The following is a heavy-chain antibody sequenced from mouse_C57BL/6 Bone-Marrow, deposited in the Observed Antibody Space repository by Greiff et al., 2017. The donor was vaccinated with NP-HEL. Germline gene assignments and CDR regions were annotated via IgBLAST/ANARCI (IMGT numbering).Heavy chain of an antibody. J-gene: IGHJ2*01. CDR3: AGYYYGSSYLYYFDY. V-gene: IGHV7-3*01. CDR2: IRNKANGYTT. CDR1: GFTFTDYY. Sequence: EVMLVESGGGLVQPGGSLSLSCAASGFTFTDYYMSWVRQPPGKALEWLGFIRNKANGYTTEYSASVKGRFTISRDNSQSILYLQMNALRAEDSATYYCAGYYYGSSYLYYFDYWGQGTTLTVSS. D-gene: IGHD1-1*01.